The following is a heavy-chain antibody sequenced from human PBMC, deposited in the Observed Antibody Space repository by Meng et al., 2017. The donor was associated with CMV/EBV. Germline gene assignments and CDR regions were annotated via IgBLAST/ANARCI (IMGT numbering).Heavy chain of an antibody. J-gene: IGHJ3*02. V-gene: IGHV1-2*02. CDR2: ISPNNGGT. Sequence: ASVKVSCKASGYTFTDYRMHWVRQAPGQGLEWMGWISPNNGGTNYVQKFQGRVTMTRDTSISTAYLELNGLTYADTAVYYCASKLYYDFWSAYRGAEGVDPFNIWGQGTAVTVSS. D-gene: IGHD3-3*01. CDR3: ASKLYYDFWSAYRGAEGVDPFNI. CDR1: GYTFTDYR.